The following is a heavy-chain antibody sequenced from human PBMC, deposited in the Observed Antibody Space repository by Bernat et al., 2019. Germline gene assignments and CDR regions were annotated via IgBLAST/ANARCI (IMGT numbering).Heavy chain of an antibody. CDR1: GFTVSSNY. Sequence: EVQLVETGGGLIQPGGSLRLSCAASGFTVSSNYMSWVRQAPGKGLEWVSVIYSGGSTYYADSVKGRFTISRDNSKNTLYLQMNSLRAEDTAVYYCARDGSYGDYAFDYWGQGTLVTVS. V-gene: IGHV3-53*05. CDR2: IYSGGST. D-gene: IGHD4-17*01. J-gene: IGHJ4*02. CDR3: ARDGSYGDYAFDY.